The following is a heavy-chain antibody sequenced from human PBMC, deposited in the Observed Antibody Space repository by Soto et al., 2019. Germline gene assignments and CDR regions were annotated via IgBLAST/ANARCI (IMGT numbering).Heavy chain of an antibody. CDR1: GGSISSYY. D-gene: IGHD6-19*01. V-gene: IGHV4-59*01. CDR2: IYYSGST. CDR3: ARSFSSVAGNDY. Sequence: SETLSLTCTVSGGSISSYYWSWIRQPPGKGLEWIGYIYYSGSTNYNPSLKSRVTISVDTSKNQFSLKLSSVTAADTAVYYCARSFSSVAGNDYWGQGTLVTVSS. J-gene: IGHJ4*02.